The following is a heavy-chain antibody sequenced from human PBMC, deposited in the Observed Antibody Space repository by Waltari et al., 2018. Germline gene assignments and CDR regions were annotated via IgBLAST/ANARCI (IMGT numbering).Heavy chain of an antibody. CDR2: VDPEDGET. D-gene: IGHD3-22*01. V-gene: IGHV1-69-2*01. J-gene: IGHJ6*03. CDR3: ATMGGSGYRYYYYYYMDV. Sequence: EVQLVQSGAEVKKPGATVKISCKASGYTFTDYYMHWVQQAPGKGLEWMGRVDPEDGETIYAEKFQGRVTITADTSTDTAYMELSSLRSEDTAVYYCATMGGSGYRYYYYYYMDVWGKGTTVTVSS. CDR1: GYTFTDYY.